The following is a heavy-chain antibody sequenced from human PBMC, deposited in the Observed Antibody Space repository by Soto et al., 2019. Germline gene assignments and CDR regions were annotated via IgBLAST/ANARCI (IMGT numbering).Heavy chain of an antibody. CDR3: GRQLAYCGGDCYTEPIDY. CDR1: GYTFTGYY. D-gene: IGHD2-21*02. Sequence: ASVKVSCKTSGYTFTGYYIHWLRQAPGQGLEWMGWINPNTGGTKYEQKFQGRVTMTRDTSVSTAYMELSRLRSDDTAVYYCGRQLAYCGGDCYTEPIDYWGQGTLVTVS. J-gene: IGHJ4*02. V-gene: IGHV1-2*02. CDR2: INPNTGGT.